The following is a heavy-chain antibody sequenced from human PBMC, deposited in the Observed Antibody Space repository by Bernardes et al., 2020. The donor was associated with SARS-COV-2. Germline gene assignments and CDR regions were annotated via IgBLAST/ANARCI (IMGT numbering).Heavy chain of an antibody. V-gene: IGHV3-30*03. CDR2: ISYDGSNK. CDR3: AREPGTQLWFLKGYYYYGMDV. Sequence: GRSLRLSCAASGFTFSSYGMHWVRQAPGKGLEWVAVISYDGSNKYYADSVKGRFTISRDNSKNTLYLQMNSLRAEDTAVYYCAREPGTQLWFLKGYYYYGMDVWGQGTTVTVSS. CDR1: GFTFSSYG. J-gene: IGHJ6*02. D-gene: IGHD5-18*01.